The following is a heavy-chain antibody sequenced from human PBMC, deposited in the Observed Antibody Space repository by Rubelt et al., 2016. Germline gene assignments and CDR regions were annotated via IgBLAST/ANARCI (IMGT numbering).Heavy chain of an antibody. D-gene: IGHD3-10*01. CDR1: GYTFTGYY. V-gene: IGHV1-69*01. Sequence: QVQLVQSGAEVKKPGASVKVSCKASGYTFTGYYMHWVRQAPGQGLEWMGGIIPICGTANYDKRCQGRVTITASESTSAAYMELSSLRSEDTAVYYCAREGFQRGDYFDYWGQGTLVTVSS. CDR3: AREGFQRGDYFDY. CDR2: IIPICGTA. J-gene: IGHJ4*02.